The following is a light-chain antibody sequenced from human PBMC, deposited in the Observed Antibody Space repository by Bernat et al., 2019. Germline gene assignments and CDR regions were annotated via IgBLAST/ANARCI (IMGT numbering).Light chain of an antibody. J-gene: IGKJ1*01. CDR2: AAS. Sequence: DIQMTQSPSSLSASVGDRVTISCRASQGISNYLAWYQQRPGNVPKLLIYAASTLQLGVPSRFSGSGSGTDFTLTISSLQPEDVATYYCQKYNNAPRSFGQGTKVEIK. V-gene: IGKV1-27*01. CDR3: QKYNNAPRS. CDR1: QGISNY.